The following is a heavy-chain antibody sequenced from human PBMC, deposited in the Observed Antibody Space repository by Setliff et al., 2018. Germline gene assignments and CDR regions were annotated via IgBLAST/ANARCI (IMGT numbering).Heavy chain of an antibody. CDR2: IIPILGIA. V-gene: IGHV1-69*10. J-gene: IGHJ4*02. D-gene: IGHD6-13*01. CDR1: GGTFSSYA. Sequence: GASVKVSCKASGGTFSSYAISWVRQAPGQGLEWMGGIIPILGIANYAQKFQGRVTITADESTSTAYMELSSLRSEDTAVYYCARDRAAASSFDYWGQGTLVTVSS. CDR3: ARDRAAASSFDY.